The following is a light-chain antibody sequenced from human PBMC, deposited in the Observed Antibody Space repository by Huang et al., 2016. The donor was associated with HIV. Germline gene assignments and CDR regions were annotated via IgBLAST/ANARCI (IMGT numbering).Light chain of an antibody. CDR2: AAS. Sequence: DIQMTQSPPSLSASIGDSVTITCRASQNINTYLNWYRHKPGEAPDLLIHAASTLQNGVASRFSGGGSGTHFTLTISNLQPDDFGTYFCQHSYSTPYTFGRGTRVDIK. V-gene: IGKV1-39*01. CDR1: QNINTY. CDR3: QHSYSTPYT. J-gene: IGKJ2*01.